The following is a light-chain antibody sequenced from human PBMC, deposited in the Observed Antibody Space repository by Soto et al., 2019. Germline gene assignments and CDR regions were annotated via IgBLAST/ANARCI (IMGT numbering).Light chain of an antibody. Sequence: DIQMTQSPSTLSASVGDRVTITCRASQSIKNWLAWYQQKPGEAPKLLIYKASTLESGVPSRFSGSGSGTEFTLTISCLQYDDVATYYCQQYCSYSQFTFGPGTKVDIK. CDR1: QSIKNW. V-gene: IGKV1-5*03. CDR2: KAS. CDR3: QQYCSYSQFT. J-gene: IGKJ3*01.